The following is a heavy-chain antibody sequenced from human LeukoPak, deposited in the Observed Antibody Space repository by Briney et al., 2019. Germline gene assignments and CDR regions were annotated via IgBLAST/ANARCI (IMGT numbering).Heavy chain of an antibody. Sequence: GGSLRLSCAASGFTFSSYGMHWVRQAPGRGLEWVAIISYDGSNKYYADSVKGRFTISRDNSKNTLYLQMNSLRAEDTAVYYCARYGIAAAIVYWGQGTLVTVSS. CDR3: ARYGIAAAIVY. D-gene: IGHD6-13*01. J-gene: IGHJ4*02. CDR2: ISYDGSNK. CDR1: GFTFSSYG. V-gene: IGHV3-30*03.